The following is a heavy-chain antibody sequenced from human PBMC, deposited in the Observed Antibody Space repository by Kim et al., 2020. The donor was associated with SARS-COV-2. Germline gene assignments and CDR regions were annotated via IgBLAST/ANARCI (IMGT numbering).Heavy chain of an antibody. Sequence: GGSLRLSCAASGFTFSIYEMYWVRQAPGKGLEWVSYISSSGNTIYYADSVKGRFTISRDNAKNSLYLQMNSLRAEDTAVYYCSTLAVAGSVDYWGQGTLVTVSS. V-gene: IGHV3-48*03. J-gene: IGHJ4*02. CDR1: GFTFSIYE. CDR3: STLAVAGSVDY. D-gene: IGHD6-19*01. CDR2: ISSSGNTI.